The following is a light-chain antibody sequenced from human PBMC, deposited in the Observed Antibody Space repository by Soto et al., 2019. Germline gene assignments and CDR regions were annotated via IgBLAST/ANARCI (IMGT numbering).Light chain of an antibody. V-gene: IGKV3-20*01. CDR1: QSVYNNY. Sequence: EIVLTQSQGSLSLSPGESATLSCRASQSVYNNYIAWYQHSPGQAPRVLLYGASTRATGTPDRFRGSGSGTDVPLNITRLEPEDSALYYGQQYGISVPFGGGPKVE. CDR3: QQYGISVP. J-gene: IGKJ4*01. CDR2: GAS.